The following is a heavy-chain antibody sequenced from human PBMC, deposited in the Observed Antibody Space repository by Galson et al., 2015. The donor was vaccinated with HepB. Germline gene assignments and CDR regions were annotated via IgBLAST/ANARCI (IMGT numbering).Heavy chain of an antibody. CDR2: IQYNGFTK. CDR1: GFTFSNYG. V-gene: IGHV3-30*02. D-gene: IGHD6-25*01. J-gene: IGHJ4*02. CDR3: ARNTPASGYHGLHY. Sequence: SLRLSCAASGFTFSNYGMHWVRQAPGKGLEWVAYIQYNGFTKYYGDSVTGRFTISRDNSKNTLYLQMNSLRPEDTALYHCARNTPASGYHGLHYGGKGTLVTVSS.